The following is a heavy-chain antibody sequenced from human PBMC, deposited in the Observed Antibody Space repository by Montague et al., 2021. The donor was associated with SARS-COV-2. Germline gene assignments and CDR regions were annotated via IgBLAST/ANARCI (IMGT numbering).Heavy chain of an antibody. D-gene: IGHD2-15*01. V-gene: IGHV4-39*01. CDR2: ISSTGST. J-gene: IGHJ5*02. Sequence: SETLSLTCTVSGDSISSGDHYWGWIRQPPGKGLEWIGSISSTGSTYYNPSLRSRVTISGDTSKNQFSLSLSSVTVADTAVYFCARQLPASCASTYLSPYWFDGWGQGALVTVSS. CDR3: ARQLPASCASTYLSPYWFDG. CDR1: GDSISSGDHY.